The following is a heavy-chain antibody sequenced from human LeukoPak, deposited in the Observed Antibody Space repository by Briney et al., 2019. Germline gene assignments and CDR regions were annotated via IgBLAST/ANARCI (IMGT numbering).Heavy chain of an antibody. J-gene: IGHJ5*02. CDR1: GFSLSTSGMG. CDR3: AHRRRSSGSGNWFDP. Sequence: SGPTLVNPTQTLTLTCTFSGFSLSTSGMGVGWIRQPPGKALEWLALIYWDGDKRYSPSLESSLTITKDTSKNQVVLTMTNMDPVDTATYYCAHRRRSSGSGNWFDPWGQGTLVTVSS. CDR2: IYWDGDK. V-gene: IGHV2-5*02. D-gene: IGHD3-10*01.